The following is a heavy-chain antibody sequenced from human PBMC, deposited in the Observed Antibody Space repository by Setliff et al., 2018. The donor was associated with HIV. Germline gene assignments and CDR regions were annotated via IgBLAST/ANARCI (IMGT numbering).Heavy chain of an antibody. CDR2: ISAYNGNT. Sequence: ASVKVSCKASGYTFTSYDISWVRQAPGQGLEWMGWISAYNGNTNYAQKLQGRVTMTTDTSTSTACMELRSLSSDDTAVYYCAREIGDYYDSSGYYPPTDYYYGMDVWGQGTTVTVSS. V-gene: IGHV1-18*01. CDR3: AREIGDYYDSSGYYPPTDYYYGMDV. CDR1: GYTFTSYD. J-gene: IGHJ6*02. D-gene: IGHD3-22*01.